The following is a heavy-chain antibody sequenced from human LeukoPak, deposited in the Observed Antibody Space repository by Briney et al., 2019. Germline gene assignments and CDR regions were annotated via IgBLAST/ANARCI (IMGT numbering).Heavy chain of an antibody. Sequence: GGSLRLSCAASGFTFSSYAMSWVRQAPGKGLEWVSAISGSGGSTFYADSVKSRFTISRDNSKNTLYLQMNSLRAEDTAVYYCAKGSMRTGFDSWGQGTLVTVSS. D-gene: IGHD2/OR15-2a*01. CDR1: GFTFSSYA. V-gene: IGHV3-23*01. J-gene: IGHJ4*02. CDR2: ISGSGGST. CDR3: AKGSMRTGFDS.